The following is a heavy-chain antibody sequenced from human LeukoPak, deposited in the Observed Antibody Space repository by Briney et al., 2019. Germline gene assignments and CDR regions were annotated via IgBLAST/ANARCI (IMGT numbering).Heavy chain of an antibody. V-gene: IGHV3-11*01. CDR2: ISSSGSTI. Sequence: GGSLRLSCAASGFTFSDYYMSWIRQAPGKGLEWVSYISSSGSTIYYADSVKGRFTISRDNSKNTLYLQMNSLRAEDTAVYYCAREKKTYYYDSSSYYFDYWGQGTLVTVSS. J-gene: IGHJ4*02. CDR3: AREKKTYYYDSSSYYFDY. D-gene: IGHD3-22*01. CDR1: GFTFSDYY.